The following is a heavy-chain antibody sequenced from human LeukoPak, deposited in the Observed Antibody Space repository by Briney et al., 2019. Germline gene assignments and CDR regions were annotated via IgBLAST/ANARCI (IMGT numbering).Heavy chain of an antibody. CDR1: GDSISSPTYY. CDR2: IYYSGST. Sequence: SETLSLTCTVSGDSISSPTYYWGWIRQPPGKGLEWIGSIYYSGSTYYNPSLKSRVTMSVDTSKNQFSLKLSSVTAADTAVYYCARGTRGLDAFDYWGQGTLVTVSS. V-gene: IGHV4-39*07. J-gene: IGHJ4*02. D-gene: IGHD1-1*01. CDR3: ARGTRGLDAFDY.